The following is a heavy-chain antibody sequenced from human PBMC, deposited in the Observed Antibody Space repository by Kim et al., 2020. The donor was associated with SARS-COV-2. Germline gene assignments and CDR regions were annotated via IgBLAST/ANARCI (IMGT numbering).Heavy chain of an antibody. V-gene: IGHV5-51*01. J-gene: IGHJ4*02. CDR1: GYSFTSYW. CDR3: ARSTVPSGYSYGLGGDC. CDR2: IYPGDSDT. D-gene: IGHD5-18*01. Sequence: GESLKISCKGSGYSFTSYWIGWVRQMPGKGLEWMGIIYPGDSDTRYSPSFQGQVTISADKSISTAYLQWSSLKASDTAMYYCARSTVPSGYSYGLGGDCWGPGTLVTVSS.